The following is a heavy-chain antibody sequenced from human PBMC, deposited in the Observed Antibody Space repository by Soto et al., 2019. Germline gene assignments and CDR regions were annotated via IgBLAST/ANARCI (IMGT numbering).Heavy chain of an antibody. J-gene: IGHJ4*02. CDR3: AGDKITALFDY. CDR1: GGSFSGYY. Sequence: QVQLQQWGAGLLKPSETLSLTCAVYGGSFSGYYWTWIRQPPGTGLEWIGEINHSGSTNYNPSLTSRVTISVDPSTNPFSLKLTSVTAADTAVYYCAGDKITALFDYWGQGTLVTVSS. D-gene: IGHD3-10*01. V-gene: IGHV4-34*01. CDR2: INHSGST.